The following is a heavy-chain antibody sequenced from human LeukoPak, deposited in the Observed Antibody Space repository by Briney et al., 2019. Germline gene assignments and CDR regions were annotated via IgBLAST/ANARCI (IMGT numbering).Heavy chain of an antibody. D-gene: IGHD4-23*01. V-gene: IGHV4-4*07. CDR1: GGSISCYY. CDR3: ARDRGGSVVFDY. Sequence: PSETLSLNFTDSGGSISCYYWRWIRQPAGKGLEWIVRFYTSGSTNYNPSLKSRVTISVDKSKTQFCLKLSSVTAADTAVYYCARDRGGSVVFDYWGQGTLVTVSS. J-gene: IGHJ4*02. CDR2: FYTSGST.